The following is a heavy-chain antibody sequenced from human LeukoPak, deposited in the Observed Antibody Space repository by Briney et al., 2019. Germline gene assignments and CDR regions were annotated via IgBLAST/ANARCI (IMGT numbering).Heavy chain of an antibody. CDR3: ARGSRDGYNFDY. D-gene: IGHD5-24*01. V-gene: IGHV1-46*01. J-gene: IGHJ4*02. CDR2: INPSGGST. Sequence: GASVKVSCKASGYTLTSYFMHWVRQAPGQGLEWMGIINPSGGSTSYAQKFQGRVTMTRDMSTSTVYMELSSLRSEDTAVYYCARGSRDGYNFDYWGQGTLVTVSS. CDR1: GYTLTSYF.